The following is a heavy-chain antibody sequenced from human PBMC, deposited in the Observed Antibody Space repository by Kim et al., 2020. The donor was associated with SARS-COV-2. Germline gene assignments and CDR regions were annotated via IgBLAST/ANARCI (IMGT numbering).Heavy chain of an antibody. J-gene: IGHJ5*02. D-gene: IGHD2-2*01. Sequence: NPSLRSRVTISVDTSKNQFSLKVSSVTAADTAVYYCARATLVPAAMGFDPWGQGTLVTVSS. V-gene: IGHV4-34*01. CDR3: ARATLVPAAMGFDP.